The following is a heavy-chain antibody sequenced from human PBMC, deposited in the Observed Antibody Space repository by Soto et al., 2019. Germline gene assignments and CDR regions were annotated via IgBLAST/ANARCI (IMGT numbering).Heavy chain of an antibody. Sequence: QVQLVESGGGLVKPGGSLRLSCKASGFSLSDYYMTWIRQAPGKGLEGVSYIGSAGTYTRYADSVKGRFTISRDNAKNSLSLQMNSLRAEDTALYYCATSQYYFDSWGQGTLVTVSS. CDR1: GFSLSDYY. CDR2: IGSAGTYT. V-gene: IGHV3-11*05. J-gene: IGHJ4*02. CDR3: ATSQYYFDS.